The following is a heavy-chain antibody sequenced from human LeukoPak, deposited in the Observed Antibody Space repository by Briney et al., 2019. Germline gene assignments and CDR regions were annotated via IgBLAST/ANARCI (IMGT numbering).Heavy chain of an antibody. CDR1: GFTFSSYA. CDR2: IKDAGNDT. CDR3: ARDMNPTVFDF. Sequence: TGGSLRLSCAASGFTFSSYAMSWVRQTPGKGLVWVSGIKDAGNDTAYADSVKGRFTISRDNAKNTLYLHMDSLRAEDTAIYYCARDMNPTVFDFWGQGTLVTVSS. D-gene: IGHD3-16*01. V-gene: IGHV3-74*01. J-gene: IGHJ4*02.